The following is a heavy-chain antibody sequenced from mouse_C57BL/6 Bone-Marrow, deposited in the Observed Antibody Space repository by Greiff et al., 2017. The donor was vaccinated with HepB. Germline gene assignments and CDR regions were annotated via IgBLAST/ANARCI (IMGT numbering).Heavy chain of an antibody. CDR3: ARRDENAMDY. J-gene: IGHJ4*01. V-gene: IGHV1-19*01. CDR1: GYTFTDYY. Sequence: EVQLQQSGPVLVKPGASVKMSCKASGYTFTDYYMNWVKQSHGKSLEWIGVINPYNGGTSYNQKFKGKATLTVDKSSSTAYMELNSLTSEDSAVYYCARRDENAMDYWGQGTSVTVSS. CDR2: INPYNGGT.